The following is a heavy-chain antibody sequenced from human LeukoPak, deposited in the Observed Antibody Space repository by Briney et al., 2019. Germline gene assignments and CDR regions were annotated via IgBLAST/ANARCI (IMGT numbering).Heavy chain of an antibody. D-gene: IGHD3-10*02. CDR1: GFTFSSYE. Sequence: GGSLRLSCPASGFTFSSYEMNWVRQAAGKGLEWVSYISSSGSTIYYADSVKGRFTISRDNARNSLYLQMNSLRAEDTAVYYCAELDITMIGGVWGKGTTVTISS. V-gene: IGHV3-48*03. CDR3: AELDITMIGGV. J-gene: IGHJ6*04. CDR2: ISSSGSTI.